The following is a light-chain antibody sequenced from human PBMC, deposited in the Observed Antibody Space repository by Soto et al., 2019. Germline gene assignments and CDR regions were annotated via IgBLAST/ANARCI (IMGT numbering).Light chain of an antibody. CDR2: AAS. CDR3: QQSFSTPT. V-gene: IGKV1-5*01. Sequence: DIQMTQSPSTLSASVGDRVTITFRASQSISSWLAWYQQKPGKAPKLLIYAASSLQSGVPSRFSGSGSGTEFTLTISSLQSEDSAVYYCQQSFSTPTFGQGTRLEI. CDR1: QSISSW. J-gene: IGKJ5*01.